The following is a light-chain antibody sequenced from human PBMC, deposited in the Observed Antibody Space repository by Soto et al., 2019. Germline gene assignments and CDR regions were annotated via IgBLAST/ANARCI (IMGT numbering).Light chain of an antibody. J-gene: IGLJ3*02. Sequence: QSVLTQPPSASGSPGQSVTISCTGTSSDVGGYKYVSWYQQHPGKAPKLMIYEVSKRPSGVPDRFSGSKSGNTASLTVSGLQAEDEADYYCSSYAGRNNWVFGGGTQVTVL. CDR2: EVS. V-gene: IGLV2-8*01. CDR1: SSDVGGYKY. CDR3: SSYAGRNNWV.